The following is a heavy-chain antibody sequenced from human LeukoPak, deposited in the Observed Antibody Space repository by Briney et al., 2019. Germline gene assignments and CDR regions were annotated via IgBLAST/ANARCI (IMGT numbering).Heavy chain of an antibody. CDR3: ARWSGSYYS. Sequence: GGSLRLSCAASGFTFSTDAMHWVRQAPGKGLEYVSAISSNGRDTYYAKSVQGRFTISRDNSKDMVYLQMASLRPEDMGVYHCARWSGSYYSWGQGTLVSVSS. V-gene: IGHV3-64*01. J-gene: IGHJ5*02. D-gene: IGHD1-26*01. CDR1: GFTFSTDA. CDR2: ISSNGRDT.